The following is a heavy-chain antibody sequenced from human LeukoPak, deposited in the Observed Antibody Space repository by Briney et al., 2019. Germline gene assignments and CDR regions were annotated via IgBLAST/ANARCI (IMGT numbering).Heavy chain of an antibody. V-gene: IGHV3-21*01. D-gene: IGHD6-19*01. Sequence: GGSLRLPCAVSGFTFSTYSLNWVRQAPGKGLEWVSSISSNSKYIFYADSVKGRFTISRDNAKNSPYLQMNSLRGEDTAVYYCARDFPGLVVAAIDYWGQGTLVTVSS. J-gene: IGHJ4*02. CDR1: GFTFSTYS. CDR3: ARDFPGLVVAAIDY. CDR2: ISSNSKYI.